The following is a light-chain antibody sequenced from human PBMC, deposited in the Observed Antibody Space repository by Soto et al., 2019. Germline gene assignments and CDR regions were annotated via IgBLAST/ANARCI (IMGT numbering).Light chain of an antibody. CDR1: SSDVGGHKY. V-gene: IGLV2-11*01. Sequence: QSVLTQPRSVSGSPGQSVTISCTGTSSDVGGHKYVSWYQHHPGKAPKLMIYDVSKRPSGVPDRFSGSKSGNTASPTISGLQAEDEADYHCCSYAGSNTYVFGTGTKVTVL. CDR2: DVS. J-gene: IGLJ1*01. CDR3: CSYAGSNTYV.